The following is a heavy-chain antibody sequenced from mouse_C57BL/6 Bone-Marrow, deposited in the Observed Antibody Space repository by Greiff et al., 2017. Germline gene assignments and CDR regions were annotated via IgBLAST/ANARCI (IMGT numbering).Heavy chain of an antibody. CDR3: ARTNYYGSSYPHWYFDV. CDR2: ILPGRGST. V-gene: IGHV1-9*01. CDR1: GYTFTGYW. D-gene: IGHD1-1*01. Sequence: VQLQQSGAELMKPGASVKLSCKATGYTFTGYWIEWVKQRPGHGLEWIGEILPGRGSTNYNEKFKGTATFTADTSSNTAYMQLSSLTTEDSAIYYCARTNYYGSSYPHWYFDVWGTGTTVTVS. J-gene: IGHJ1*03.